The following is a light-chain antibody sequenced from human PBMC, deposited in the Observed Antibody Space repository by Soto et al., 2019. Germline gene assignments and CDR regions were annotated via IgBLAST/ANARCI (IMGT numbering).Light chain of an antibody. CDR3: QQYHRYSRT. CDR1: QSIDRW. J-gene: IGKJ1*01. Sequence: DIQITKSPSTLPASLGDRVTITCRASQSIDRWLAWYQQKPGKAPKLLIYDASSLHSGVPSRFTGSGFGTEFTLTISSLQPEDFATYYCQQYHRYSRTFGQGTKVDIK. CDR2: DAS. V-gene: IGKV1-5*01.